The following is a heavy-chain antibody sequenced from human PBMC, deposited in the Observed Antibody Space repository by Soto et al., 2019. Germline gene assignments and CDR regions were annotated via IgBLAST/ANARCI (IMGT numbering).Heavy chain of an antibody. CDR1: GVSITSHY. CDR3: ARAGYGSVSYFAY. D-gene: IGHD3-10*01. J-gene: IGHJ4*02. Sequence: SKTLSLTCTVSGVSITSHYWSWIRQSPGKGLEWIAYMHHSGSTNYNPSLKSRVTVSVDTSKNQFSLKLSSMTAADTAVYYCARAGYGSVSYFAYWGQGTPVTVSS. CDR2: MHHSGST. V-gene: IGHV4-59*11.